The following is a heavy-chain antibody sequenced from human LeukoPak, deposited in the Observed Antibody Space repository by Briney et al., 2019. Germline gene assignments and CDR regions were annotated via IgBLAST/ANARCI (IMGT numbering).Heavy chain of an antibody. Sequence: SETLSLTCTVSGGSISNYYWSWVRQPSGKGLEWIGYIDNSGSTTYNPSLKSRVTISVDMSKNQFSLKLTSVTAADTAVYYCTRRGFMDAWGKGTTVTVSS. J-gene: IGHJ6*03. CDR1: GGSISNYY. V-gene: IGHV4-59*01. CDR2: IDNSGST. CDR3: TRRGFMDA.